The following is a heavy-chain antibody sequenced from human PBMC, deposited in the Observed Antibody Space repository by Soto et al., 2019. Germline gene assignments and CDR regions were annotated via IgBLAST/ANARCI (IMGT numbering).Heavy chain of an antibody. D-gene: IGHD4-17*01. CDR1: GGTFSSYA. Sequence: ASVKVSCKASGGTFSSYAISWVRQAPGQGLEWMGGIIPIFGTANYAQKFQGRVTITADESTSTAYMELSSLRSEDTAVYYCARVRPNDYGDYWWFDPWGQGTLGTVSS. CDR2: IIPIFGTA. CDR3: ARVRPNDYGDYWWFDP. V-gene: IGHV1-69*13. J-gene: IGHJ5*02.